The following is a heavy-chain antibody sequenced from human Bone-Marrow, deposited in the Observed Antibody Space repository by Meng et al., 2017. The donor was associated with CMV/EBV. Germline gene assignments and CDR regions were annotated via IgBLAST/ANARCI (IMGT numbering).Heavy chain of an antibody. D-gene: IGHD4-23*01. CDR1: GYTFTSYG. J-gene: IGHJ4*02. CDR2: ISTYNGNT. CDR3: ARQNTVVTPYDY. V-gene: IGHV1-18*01. Sequence: ASVKVSCKTSGYTFTSYGISWVRQAPGQGLEWMGWISTYNGNTNYAQKLQGRVTMTTDTFTNTAYMELRSLRSDDTALYHCARQNTVVTPYDYWGQGTLVTVSS.